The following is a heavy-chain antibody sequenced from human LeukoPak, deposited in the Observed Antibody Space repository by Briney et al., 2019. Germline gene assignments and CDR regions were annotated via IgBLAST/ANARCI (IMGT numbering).Heavy chain of an antibody. V-gene: IGHV1-2*02. CDR3: ARDRASGVSMFDP. D-gene: IGHD2-8*01. Sequence: GASVKVSCKASGYTFTGYYMHWVRQAPGQGLEWMGWINPNSGGTNYAQKFQGRVTMTRDTSISTAYMELSRLRSDDTAVYYCARDRASGVSMFDPWGQGTLVTVSS. CDR2: INPNSGGT. CDR1: GYTFTGYY. J-gene: IGHJ5*02.